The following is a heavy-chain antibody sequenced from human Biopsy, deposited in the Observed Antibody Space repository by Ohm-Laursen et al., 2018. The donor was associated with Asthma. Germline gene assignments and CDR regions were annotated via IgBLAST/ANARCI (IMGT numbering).Heavy chain of an antibody. CDR2: HDHEEGGT. Sequence: ASVKVSCKISGYSLTDLSMHWVRQAPGQGLEWMGGHDHEEGGTVNARRFQGRVTMTEDTSTDTAYMELSSLSFDDTAVYYCASDFPKDYVRYNIQFWGQGTLVTVSS. CDR3: ASDFPKDYVRYNIQF. V-gene: IGHV1-24*01. CDR1: GYSLTDLS. D-gene: IGHD4-17*01. J-gene: IGHJ4*02.